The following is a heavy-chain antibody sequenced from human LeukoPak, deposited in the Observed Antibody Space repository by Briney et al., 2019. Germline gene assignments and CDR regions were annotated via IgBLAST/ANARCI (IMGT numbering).Heavy chain of an antibody. D-gene: IGHD2-2*01. J-gene: IGHJ4*02. CDR1: GVTSNNYA. CDR2: ISGSGDRT. Sequence: PGGSLRLSCAASGVTSNNYAMSWVRQAPGKGLEWVSGISGSGDRTYYADSVKGRFTISRDNSKNTLYLQMNSLRAEDTAVYYCAKADYCSSNSCYVFDYWGQGTLVTVSS. V-gene: IGHV3-23*01. CDR3: AKADYCSSNSCYVFDY.